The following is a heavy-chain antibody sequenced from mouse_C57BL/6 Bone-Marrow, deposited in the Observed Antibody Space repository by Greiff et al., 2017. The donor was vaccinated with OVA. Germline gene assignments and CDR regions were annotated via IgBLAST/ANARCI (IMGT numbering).Heavy chain of an antibody. V-gene: IGHV1-81*01. Sequence: VQLQESGAELARPGASVKLSCKASGYTFTSYGISWVQQSTGQGLEWIGEIYPRSGNTYYNEKFKGKATLTADKSSSTAYMELRSLTSEDSAVYFCARRYGSSYRYWGQGTTLTVSS. CDR1: GYTFTSYG. CDR2: IYPRSGNT. D-gene: IGHD1-1*01. CDR3: ARRYGSSYRY. J-gene: IGHJ2*01.